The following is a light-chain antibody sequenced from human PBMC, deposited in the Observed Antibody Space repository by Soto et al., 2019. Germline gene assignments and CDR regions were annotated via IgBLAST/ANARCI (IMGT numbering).Light chain of an antibody. CDR2: LNSDGSH. CDR1: SGRSSYA. J-gene: IGLJ3*02. CDR3: QTWGTGIQGV. V-gene: IGLV4-69*01. Sequence: QLVLTQSPSASASLGASVKVTCTLSSGRSSYAIAWHQQQPEKGPRYLMKLNSDGSHSKGDGIPDRFSGSSSGAERYLTISSLQSEYEADYYCQTWGTGIQGVFGGGTKMTVL.